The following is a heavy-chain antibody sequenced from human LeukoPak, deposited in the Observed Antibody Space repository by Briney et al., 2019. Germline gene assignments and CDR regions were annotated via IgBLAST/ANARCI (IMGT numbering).Heavy chain of an antibody. CDR3: ARAGWNYRGFDFDY. J-gene: IGHJ4*02. CDR1: GFTFTRYW. CDR2: IKQDGREK. D-gene: IGHD1-7*01. V-gene: IGHV3-7*01. Sequence: RRCLSPSWVVSGFTFTRYWMSWVRQAPGGGLEWVANIKQDGREKYYVDSVKGRFTISRDNAKNSLYLQMNSLRAEDTAVYYCARAGWNYRGFDFDYWGQGTLVTVSS.